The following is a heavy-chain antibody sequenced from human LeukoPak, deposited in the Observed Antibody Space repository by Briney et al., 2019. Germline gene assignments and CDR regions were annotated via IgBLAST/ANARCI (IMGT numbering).Heavy chain of an antibody. J-gene: IGHJ1*01. CDR2: VSGDGGRT. CDR3: ARDRMSRAPTYFHH. CDR1: GFTFGEFG. D-gene: IGHD2-2*01. Sequence: GGSLRLSCAASGFTFGEFGMHWVRQAPGKGLEWVSFVSGDGGRTDYADSVKGRFTISRDNRKNSLYLQMDSLTAEDTAFYFCARDRMSRAPTYFHHWGQGTLVTVSA. V-gene: IGHV3-43*02.